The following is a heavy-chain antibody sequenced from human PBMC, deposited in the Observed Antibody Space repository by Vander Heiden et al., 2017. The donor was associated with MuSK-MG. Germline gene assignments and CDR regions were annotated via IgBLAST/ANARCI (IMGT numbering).Heavy chain of an antibody. Sequence: QVQLVQSGAEVKKPGASVKVSCKASGYAFTNYYIHGVRQAPGKGLEWMGIIDPSDGSTSYAQKFQGRVSMTRDTSTSTVHMELSSLRSEDTAVYYCASGGTSNYFDYWAQGTLLTVSS. CDR3: ASGGTSNYFDY. D-gene: IGHD2-15*01. CDR1: GYAFTNYY. V-gene: IGHV1-46*01. J-gene: IGHJ4*02. CDR2: IDPSDGST.